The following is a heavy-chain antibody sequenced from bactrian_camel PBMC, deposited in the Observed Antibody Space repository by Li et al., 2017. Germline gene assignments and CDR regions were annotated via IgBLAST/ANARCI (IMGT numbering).Heavy chain of an antibody. V-gene: IGHV3S1*01. CDR1: GFTFSNNW. CDR2: IYTGDGRT. Sequence: HVQLVESGGGLVQPGGSLTLSCAASGFTFSNNWMHWVRQAPGKGLEWVSTIYTGDGRTKSADSVKGRFTMSRDNAKNMLYLQMNNLKPEDTAKYYCAARWEYGTPWCDPAYEYDHWGQGTQVTVS. CDR3: AARWEYGTPWCDPAYEYDH. J-gene: IGHJ4*01. D-gene: IGHD6*01.